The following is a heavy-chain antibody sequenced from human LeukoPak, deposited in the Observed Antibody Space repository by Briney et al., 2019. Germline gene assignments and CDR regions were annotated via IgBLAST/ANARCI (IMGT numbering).Heavy chain of an antibody. Sequence: PSETLSLTCTVSGGSISSYYWSWIRQPPGKGLEWIGHIRYSGSTNYNPSLKSRVTMSVDTSKNQFSLKLSSVIAADTAVYYCARVYSSGWFWFDPWGQGTPVTVSS. D-gene: IGHD6-19*01. J-gene: IGHJ5*02. CDR1: GGSISSYY. CDR2: IRYSGST. V-gene: IGHV4-59*01. CDR3: ARVYSSGWFWFDP.